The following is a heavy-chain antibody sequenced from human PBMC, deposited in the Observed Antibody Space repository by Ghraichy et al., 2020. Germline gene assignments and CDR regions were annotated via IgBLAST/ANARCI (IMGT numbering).Heavy chain of an antibody. CDR2: INHSGST. Sequence: SETLSLTCAVYGGSFSGYYWSWIRQPPGKGLEWIGEINHSGSTNYNPSLKSRVTISVDTSKNQFSLKLSSVTAADTAVYYCARGHQYIAARRPFDYGGQGTLVTVSS. J-gene: IGHJ4*02. D-gene: IGHD6-6*01. CDR1: GGSFSGYY. CDR3: ARGHQYIAARRPFDY. V-gene: IGHV4-34*01.